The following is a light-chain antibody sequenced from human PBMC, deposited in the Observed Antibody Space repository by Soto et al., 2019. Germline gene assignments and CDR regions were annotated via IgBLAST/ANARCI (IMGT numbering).Light chain of an antibody. CDR2: GAS. CDR1: QSVSSNL. Sequence: ENVLTQSPGTLSLSPGERATLSCRASQSVSSNLLAWYQQKPGQAPRLLIYGASIRATGIPDRFSGSGSGTDFTLTISRLEPEDFAVFYCQQYGGSPVTFGQGTRLE. J-gene: IGKJ5*01. V-gene: IGKV3-20*01. CDR3: QQYGGSPVT.